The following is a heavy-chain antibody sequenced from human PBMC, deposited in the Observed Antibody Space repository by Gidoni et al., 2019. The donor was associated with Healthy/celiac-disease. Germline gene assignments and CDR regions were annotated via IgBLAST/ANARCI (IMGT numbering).Heavy chain of an antibody. CDR2: IGSSSSYI. Sequence: EVQLVESGGGLVKPGGSLRLSCAAAGCTCSSYRMKWVRQAPGKGLGLVSSIGSSSSYISYAHPVKGRFTISRDTAKNSLYLQMNSLRAEDTAVYYCARYRRKNWFDPWGQGTLVTVSS. J-gene: IGHJ5*02. D-gene: IGHD2-2*01. CDR3: ARYRRKNWFDP. CDR1: GCTCSSYR. V-gene: IGHV3-21*01.